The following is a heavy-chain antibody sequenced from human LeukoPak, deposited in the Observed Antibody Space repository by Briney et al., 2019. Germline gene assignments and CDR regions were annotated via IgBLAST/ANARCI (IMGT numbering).Heavy chain of an antibody. CDR2: IYYSGST. CDR1: GGPISSYY. J-gene: IGHJ3*02. V-gene: IGHV4-59*01. D-gene: IGHD3-22*01. CDR3: ARHVSEYYDSSALREAEDAFDI. Sequence: KPSETLSLTCTVSGGPISSYYWSWIRQPPGKGLEWIGYIYYSGSTNYNPSLKSRVTISVDTSKNQFSLKLGSVTAADTAVYYCARHVSEYYDSSALREAEDAFDIWGQGTMVTVSS.